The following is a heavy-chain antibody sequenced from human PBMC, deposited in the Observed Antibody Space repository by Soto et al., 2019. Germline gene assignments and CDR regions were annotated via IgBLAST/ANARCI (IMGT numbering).Heavy chain of an antibody. Sequence: GGSLRLSCAASGFTFSSYAMSWVRQAPGKGLEWVSAISGSGGSTYYADSVKGRFTISRDNSKNTLYLQMNSLRAEDTAVYYCAKDRRSYYDSSGYFKNWGQGTLVTVSS. CDR2: ISGSGGST. J-gene: IGHJ4*02. CDR1: GFTFSSYA. V-gene: IGHV3-23*01. CDR3: AKDRRSYYDSSGYFKN. D-gene: IGHD3-22*01.